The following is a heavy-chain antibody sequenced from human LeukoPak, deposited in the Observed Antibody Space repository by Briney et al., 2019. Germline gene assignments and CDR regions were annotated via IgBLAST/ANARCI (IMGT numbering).Heavy chain of an antibody. CDR1: GYSISIGYY. Sequence: SETLSLTCTVSGYSISIGYYWGWIRRPPGRELEWIGSIYHSGSTYYNPSLKIRFTISVDSSKNQFSLKLGSVAAADTAGFCFASDPNFWSAQWFDHWGQGTLVTVSS. J-gene: IGHJ5*02. V-gene: IGHV4-38-2*02. CDR2: IYHSGST. CDR3: ASDPNFWSAQWFDH. D-gene: IGHD3-3*01.